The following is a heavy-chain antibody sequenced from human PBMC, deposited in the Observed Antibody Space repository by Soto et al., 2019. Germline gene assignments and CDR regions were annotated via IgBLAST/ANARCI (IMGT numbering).Heavy chain of an antibody. J-gene: IGHJ4*02. V-gene: IGHV1-69*06. CDR2: IIPILGTI. D-gene: IGHD1-26*01. CDR1: GRTFLISA. Sequence: QVQLVQSGAEVKTPGSSVRVSCKTAGRTFLISAIAWVRQAPGQGLEWMGGIIPILGTIHIAQNFQGRVNFTADRSTSTAYMDLSSLRSEDTATYFCVRGKEWEPPSNHYYFDYWGQGSQVIVSS. CDR3: VRGKEWEPPSNHYYFDY.